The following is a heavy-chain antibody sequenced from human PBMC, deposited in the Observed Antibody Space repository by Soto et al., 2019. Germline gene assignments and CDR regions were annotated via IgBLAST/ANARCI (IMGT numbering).Heavy chain of an antibody. CDR1: GFTFSDYY. J-gene: IGHJ4*02. CDR2: ISSSSLYT. CDR3: ARVPDSRYFTLYQYFDC. D-gene: IGHD6-13*01. V-gene: IGHV3-11*06. Sequence: GGSLRLSGAASGFTFSDYYISRIRQAPWKGLEWVSYISSSSLYTNYADSVKGRFTMSRDNAKKSLYLQMNSLRAEDTALYYCARVPDSRYFTLYQYFDCCGQGTLLTLCS.